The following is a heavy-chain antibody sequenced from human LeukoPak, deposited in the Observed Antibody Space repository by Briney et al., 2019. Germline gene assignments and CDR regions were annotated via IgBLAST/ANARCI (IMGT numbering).Heavy chain of an antibody. CDR3: ARECRSGGSCGYYYYGMDV. D-gene: IGHD2-15*01. V-gene: IGHV4-59*01. CDR1: GGSISSYY. J-gene: IGHJ6*02. Sequence: SETLSLTCTVSGGSISSYYWSWIRQPPGKGLEWIGYIYYSGSTNYNPSLKSRVTISVDTSKNQFSLKLSSVTAADTAVYYCARECRSGGSCGYYYYGMDVWGQGTTVTVSS. CDR2: IYYSGST.